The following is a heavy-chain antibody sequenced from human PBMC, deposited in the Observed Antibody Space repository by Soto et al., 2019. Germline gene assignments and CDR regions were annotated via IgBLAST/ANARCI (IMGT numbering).Heavy chain of an antibody. V-gene: IGHV1-46*01. CDR3: ARAHRHSGYSSSWYNYYYYGMDV. J-gene: IGHJ6*02. Sequence: SVKVSVKASGYGFTSYHMHWVRQAPGQGLEWMGIINPSGGSTSYAQKFQGRVTMTRDTSTSTVYMELSSLRSEDTAVYYCARAHRHSGYSSSWYNYYYYGMDVWGQGTTVTVSS. CDR1: GYGFTSYH. CDR2: INPSGGST. D-gene: IGHD6-13*01.